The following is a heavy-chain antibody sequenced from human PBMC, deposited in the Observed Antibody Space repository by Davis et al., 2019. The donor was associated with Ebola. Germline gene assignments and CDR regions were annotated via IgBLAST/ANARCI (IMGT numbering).Heavy chain of an antibody. D-gene: IGHD4-17*01. CDR1: GGTFSSYA. J-gene: IGHJ6*02. CDR2: IIPIFGTA. Sequence: SVKVSCKASGGTFSSYAISWVRQAPGQGLEWMGGIIPIFGTANYAQKFQGRVTITADESTSTAYMELSSLRSEDTAVYYCARDHTVRVSTRTLTRNYYGMDVWGQGTTVTVSS. CDR3: ARDHTVRVSTRTLTRNYYGMDV. V-gene: IGHV1-69*13.